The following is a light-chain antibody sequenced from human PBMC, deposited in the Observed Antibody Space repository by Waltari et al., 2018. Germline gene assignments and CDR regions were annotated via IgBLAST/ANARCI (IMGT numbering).Light chain of an antibody. Sequence: QSALTQPASVSGSPGQSITISCTGTSRDVGGYAFVSWYQQYPGKAPKLVIYDVYYRPSGVSHRFSASKSGNTASLTISGLQTEDEADYYCSSYTSISTSVVFGGGTKLTVL. V-gene: IGLV2-14*03. CDR2: DVY. CDR1: SRDVGGYAF. CDR3: SSYTSISTSVV. J-gene: IGLJ2*01.